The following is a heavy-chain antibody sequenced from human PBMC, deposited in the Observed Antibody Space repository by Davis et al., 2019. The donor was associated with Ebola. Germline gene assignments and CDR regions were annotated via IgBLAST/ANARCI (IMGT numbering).Heavy chain of an antibody. Sequence: SETLSLTCAVYGGSFSSYYWSWIRQPPGKGLEWIGEINHSGSTNYNPSLKSRVTISVDTSKNQFSLKLSSVTAADTAVYYCARARVVVVAARYIYYYYGMDVWGQGTTVTVSS. V-gene: IGHV4-34*01. D-gene: IGHD2-15*01. CDR2: INHSGST. J-gene: IGHJ6*02. CDR3: ARARVVVVAARYIYYYYGMDV. CDR1: GGSFSSYY.